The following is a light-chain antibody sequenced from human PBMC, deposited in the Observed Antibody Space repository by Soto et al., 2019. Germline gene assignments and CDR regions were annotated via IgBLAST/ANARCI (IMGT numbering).Light chain of an antibody. CDR3: SSYTSSSTLVV. V-gene: IGLV2-14*01. CDR1: SSDVGGYNY. CDR2: DVS. J-gene: IGLJ2*01. Sequence: QSALTQPASVSGSPGQSITISCTGTSSDVGGYNYVSWYQQHPGNAPKRMIYDVSNRPSGVSNRFSGSKSGNTASLTISGLRAEDEADYYCSSYTSSSTLVVFGGGTKLTVL.